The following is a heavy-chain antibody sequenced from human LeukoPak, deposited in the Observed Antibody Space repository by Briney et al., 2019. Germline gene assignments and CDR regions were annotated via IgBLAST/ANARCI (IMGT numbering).Heavy chain of an antibody. Sequence: SETLSLTCAVYGGSFSGYYWSWIRQPPGKGLEWIGEINHSGSTNYNPSLKSRVTISVDTSKNQFSLKLSSVTAADTAVYYCARVGYCSSTSCYKGGRDYYYMDVWGKGTTVTVSS. J-gene: IGHJ6*03. CDR3: ARVGYCSSTSCYKGGRDYYYMDV. D-gene: IGHD2-2*02. CDR2: INHSGST. CDR1: GGSFSGYY. V-gene: IGHV4-34*01.